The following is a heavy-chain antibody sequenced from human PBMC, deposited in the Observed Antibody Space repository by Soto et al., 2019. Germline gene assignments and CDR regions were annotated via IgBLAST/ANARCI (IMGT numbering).Heavy chain of an antibody. V-gene: IGHV4-30-4*01. CDR1: GGSISSGDYY. D-gene: IGHD2-15*01. CDR3: ARDVECSGGSCYSRGLGFDY. J-gene: IGHJ4*02. CDR2: IYYSGST. Sequence: QVQLQESGPGLVKPSQTLSLTCTVSGGSISSGDYYWSWIRQPPGNGLEWIGYIYYSGSTYYNPSLKSRVTISVDTSQNQFSLKLSSVTAADTAVYYCARDVECSGGSCYSRGLGFDYWGQGPLVTVSS.